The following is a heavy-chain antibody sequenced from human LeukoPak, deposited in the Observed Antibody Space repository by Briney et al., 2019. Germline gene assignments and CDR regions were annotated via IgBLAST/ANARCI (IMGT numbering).Heavy chain of an antibody. J-gene: IGHJ4*02. V-gene: IGHV3-7*03. CDR3: ARDRDSSGWRFDY. D-gene: IGHD6-19*01. CDR1: GFTFSSYW. CDR2: IKQDGSEK. Sequence: GGSLRLSCAASGFTFSSYWMSWVRQAPGKGLEWVANIKQDGSEKYYVDSVKGRFTISRDNAKNSLYLQMNSLRAEDTAVCYCARDRDSSGWRFDYWGQGTLVTVSS.